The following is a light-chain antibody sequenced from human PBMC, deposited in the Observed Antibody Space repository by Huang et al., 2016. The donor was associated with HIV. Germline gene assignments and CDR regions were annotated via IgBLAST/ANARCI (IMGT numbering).Light chain of an antibody. V-gene: IGKV3D-15*01. Sequence: IVMTQSPATLSVSPGERATLSCRASAGVSNNVAWYQQRPGQTPRRLIHGASDRPTGIPAELSGRGCGTEFTLTITSLQPEDSAVYYCQQYNNWPPWTFGPGTQVEI. J-gene: IGKJ1*01. CDR1: AGVSNN. CDR3: QQYNNWPPWT. CDR2: GAS.